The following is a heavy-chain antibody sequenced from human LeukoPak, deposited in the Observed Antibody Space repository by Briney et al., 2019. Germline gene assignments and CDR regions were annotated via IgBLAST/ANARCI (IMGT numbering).Heavy chain of an antibody. D-gene: IGHD2-2*02. V-gene: IGHV4-30-2*01. CDR1: GGSISSGGYY. CDR2: IYHSGST. CDR3: ARVPVVPAAIGYYYYYMDV. J-gene: IGHJ6*03. Sequence: SETLSLTCTVSGGSISSGGYYWSWIRQPPGKGLECIGYIYHSGSTYYNPSLKSRVTISVDRSKNQFSLKLSSVTAADTAVYYCARVPVVPAAIGYYYYYMDVWGKGTTVTVSS.